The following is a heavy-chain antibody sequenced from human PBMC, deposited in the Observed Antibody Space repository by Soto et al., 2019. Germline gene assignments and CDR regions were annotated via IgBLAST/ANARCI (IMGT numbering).Heavy chain of an antibody. CDR3: VRGGRGYTRDDVFDI. J-gene: IGHJ3*02. CDR2: ISAYSSPI. D-gene: IGHD2-2*02. Sequence: EVQLVESGGGLVKPGGSLRLSCVDSGFTFSSYSMNWVRQAPGKGLEWVSSISAYSSPIFYADSVKGRFTISRDNAKNSLSLQMTSLRAGDTAVYYCVRGGRGYTRDDVFDIWGQGTMVTVSS. CDR1: GFTFSSYS. V-gene: IGHV3-21*06.